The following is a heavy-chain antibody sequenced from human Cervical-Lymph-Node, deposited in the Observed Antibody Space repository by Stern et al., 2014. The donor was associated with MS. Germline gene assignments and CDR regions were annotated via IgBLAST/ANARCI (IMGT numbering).Heavy chain of an antibody. V-gene: IGHV1-8*01. D-gene: IGHD2-15*01. J-gene: IGHJ6*02. CDR3: RSGGTYYYDGMDV. CDR1: GYTFTLYD. Sequence: QVQLVQSGAEVKKPGASVKVSCKASGYTFTLYDINWVRQDTGQGLEWMGWMNPNSVNTCYAQKFQGRITRTRNTSTSTAYMELSSLRSEDTAVYFCRSGGTYYYDGMDVWCQGTTVIVS. CDR2: MNPNSVNT.